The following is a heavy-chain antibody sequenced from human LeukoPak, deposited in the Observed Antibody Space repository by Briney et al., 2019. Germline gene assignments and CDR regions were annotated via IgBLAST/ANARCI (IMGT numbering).Heavy chain of an antibody. CDR1: GFTFSSYW. Sequence: GGSLRLSCAASGFTFSSYWMSWVRQAPGKGLEWVANIKQDGSEKYYVDSVKGRFTISRDNAKNSLYLQMNSLRAEGTAVYYCARSLMVGATQSGDYWGQGTLVTVSS. J-gene: IGHJ4*02. V-gene: IGHV3-7*01. CDR2: IKQDGSEK. CDR3: ARSLMVGATQSGDY. D-gene: IGHD1-26*01.